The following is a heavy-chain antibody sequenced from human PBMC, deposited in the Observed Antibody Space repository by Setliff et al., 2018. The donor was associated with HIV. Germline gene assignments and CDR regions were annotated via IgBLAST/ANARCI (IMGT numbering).Heavy chain of an antibody. Sequence: SETLSLTCDVYAGSLSGYYWSWIRQSPGKGLEWIGEINDSGNTNYNPSLRRRFTISIDTSKNHFSLKLKSVTAADTAIFYCARRTSFIGGAVAGNFDYWGQGTPVTVSS. CDR2: INDSGNT. CDR1: AGSLSGYY. J-gene: IGHJ4*02. D-gene: IGHD6-19*01. CDR3: ARRTSFIGGAVAGNFDY. V-gene: IGHV4-34*01.